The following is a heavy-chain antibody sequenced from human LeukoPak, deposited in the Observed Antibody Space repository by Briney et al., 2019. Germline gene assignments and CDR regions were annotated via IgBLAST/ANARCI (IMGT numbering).Heavy chain of an antibody. J-gene: IGHJ4*02. CDR2: ISYDGSDK. D-gene: IGHD5-18*01. CDR1: GFTFSSYG. V-gene: IGHV3-30*18. Sequence: GGSLRLSCAASGFTFSSYGMHWVRQAPGKGLEWVAVISYDGSDKYYADSVKGRFTISRDSSKNTLYLQMNSLRAEDTAVYYCAKTWIQLWSPDYWGQGTLVTVSS. CDR3: AKTWIQLWSPDY.